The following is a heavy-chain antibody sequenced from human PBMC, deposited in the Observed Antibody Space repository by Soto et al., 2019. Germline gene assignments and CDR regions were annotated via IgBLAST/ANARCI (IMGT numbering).Heavy chain of an antibody. V-gene: IGHV3-30-3*01. Sequence: QVQLVESGGGVVQPGRSLRLSCAASGFTFSSYAMHWVRQAPGKGLEWVAVISYDGSNKYYADSVKGRFTISRDNSKNTLYLQMNSLRAEETAVYYCARVRGIAVAGTRGCPDYWGKGTLVTVSS. J-gene: IGHJ4*02. D-gene: IGHD6-19*01. CDR3: ARVRGIAVAGTRGCPDY. CDR1: GFTFSSYA. CDR2: ISYDGSNK.